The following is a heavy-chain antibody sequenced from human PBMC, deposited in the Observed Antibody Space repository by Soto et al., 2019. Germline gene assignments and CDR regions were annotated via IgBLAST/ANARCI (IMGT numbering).Heavy chain of an antibody. V-gene: IGHV1-18*01. Sequence: ASVKVSCTASGYTFTNYGISWVRQAPGQGLEWMGWINVYNGNTKYAQKVQGRVTMTTDTSTSTAYMELRSLRSDDTAVYYCARLIAVAEAKWFDPWGQGTLVTVSS. CDR2: INVYNGNT. D-gene: IGHD6-19*01. J-gene: IGHJ5*02. CDR1: GYTFTNYG. CDR3: ARLIAVAEAKWFDP.